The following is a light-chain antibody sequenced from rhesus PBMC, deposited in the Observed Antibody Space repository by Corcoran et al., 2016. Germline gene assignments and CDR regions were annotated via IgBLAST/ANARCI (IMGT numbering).Light chain of an antibody. Sequence: DIQMTQSPSSLSASVGDRVTITCRASQGISDYLNWYQQKPGKAPKRLIYAESSLESGVPSRFSGSGSGTAFTLTISSLQPEDFAAYYCLQGYSTPYSSGQGTKVEIK. J-gene: IGKJ2*01. V-gene: IGKV1-36*02. CDR1: QGISDY. CDR3: LQGYSTPYS. CDR2: AES.